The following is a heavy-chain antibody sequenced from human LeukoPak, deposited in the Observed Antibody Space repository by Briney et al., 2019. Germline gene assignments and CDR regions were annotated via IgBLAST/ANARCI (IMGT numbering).Heavy chain of an antibody. D-gene: IGHD3-22*01. CDR1: GYTFTGYY. Sequence: ASVKVSCKXSGYTFTGYYMHWVRQAPGQGLERMGWINPNSGGTNYAQKFQGRVTMTRDTSISTAYMELSRLRSDDTAVYYCARDEVDYYDSSGYSPDYWGQGTLVTVSS. J-gene: IGHJ4*02. V-gene: IGHV1-2*02. CDR2: INPNSGGT. CDR3: ARDEVDYYDSSGYSPDY.